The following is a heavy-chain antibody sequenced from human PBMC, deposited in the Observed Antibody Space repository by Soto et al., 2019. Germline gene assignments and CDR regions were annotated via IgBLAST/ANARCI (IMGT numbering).Heavy chain of an antibody. J-gene: IGHJ6*02. V-gene: IGHV4-59*01. CDR1: GGSISSYY. D-gene: IGHD6-13*01. CDR2: IYYSGST. CDR3: AREPRIAAAGYYYYGMDV. Sequence: QVQLQESGPGLVKPSETLSLTCTVSGGSISSYYWSWIRQPPGKGLEWIGYIYYSGSTNYNPSLKSRVTISVDTYKNQFSLKLSSVTAADTAVYYCAREPRIAAAGYYYYGMDVWGQGTTVTVSS.